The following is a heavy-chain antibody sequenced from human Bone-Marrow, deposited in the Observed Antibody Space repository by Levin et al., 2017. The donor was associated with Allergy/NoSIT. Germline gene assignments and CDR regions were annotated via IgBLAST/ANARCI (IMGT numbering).Heavy chain of an antibody. V-gene: IGHV3-9*01. CDR1: GFTFGDFA. CDR2: ISWNGGSI. CDR3: AKDFRTWNSDFYDAFDS. Sequence: QAGGSLRLSCAASGFTFGDFAMHWVRQVPGKGLEWVSGISWNGGSIDYADSVKGRFTISRDNAKASLYLQMNSLRAEDTALYYCAKDFRTWNSDFYDAFDSWGQGTMLTVSS. J-gene: IGHJ3*01. D-gene: IGHD1/OR15-1a*01.